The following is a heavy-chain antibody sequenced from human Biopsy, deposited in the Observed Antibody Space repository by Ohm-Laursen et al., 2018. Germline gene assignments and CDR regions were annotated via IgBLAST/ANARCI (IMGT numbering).Heavy chain of an antibody. D-gene: IGHD6-19*01. J-gene: IGHJ4*02. V-gene: IGHV1-46*01. CDR2: INPSGSTT. CDR1: GYSFTSYY. CDR3: ARNTGWYGDLYYFDY. Sequence: VSSVKVSCKASGYSFTSYYMHWVRQAPGQGLEWMGMINPSGSTTSYPQIFQGRVTMTRDTSKSTVYMELSSLRSADTAVYFCARNTGWYGDLYYFDYWGQGTLVTVPS.